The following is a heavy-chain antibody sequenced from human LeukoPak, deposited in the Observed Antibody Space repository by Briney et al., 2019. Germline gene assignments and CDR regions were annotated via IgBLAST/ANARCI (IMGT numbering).Heavy chain of an antibody. J-gene: IGHJ4*02. Sequence: PGGSLRLSCAASGFTFGSYGMHWVRQAPGKGLEWVAVISYDGSNKYYADSVKGRFTISRDNSKNTLYLQMNSLRAEDTAVYYCAKGRGYSSSWYGDLFDYWGQGTLVTVSS. CDR1: GFTFGSYG. D-gene: IGHD6-13*01. CDR2: ISYDGSNK. V-gene: IGHV3-30*18. CDR3: AKGRGYSSSWYGDLFDY.